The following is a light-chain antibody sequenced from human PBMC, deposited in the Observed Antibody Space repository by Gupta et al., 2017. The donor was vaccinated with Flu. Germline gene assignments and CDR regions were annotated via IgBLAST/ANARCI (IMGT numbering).Light chain of an antibody. Sequence: DIQMTQSPSPLSASVGDRVTITRRASQGIIHDLGWYQQKPGEAPKRLIYAASRSQSGVPSRFSGSGSGTEFTLTISSRQPEDFATYYCRQQNAFPWTFGQGTKVDI. V-gene: IGKV1-17*01. J-gene: IGKJ1*01. CDR1: QGIIHD. CDR3: RQQNAFPWT. CDR2: AAS.